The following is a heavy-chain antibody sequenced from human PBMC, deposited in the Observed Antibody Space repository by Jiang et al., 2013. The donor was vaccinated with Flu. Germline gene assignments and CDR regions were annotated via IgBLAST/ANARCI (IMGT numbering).Heavy chain of an antibody. D-gene: IGHD1-26*01. CDR1: GGSISSSSYY. CDR2: IYYSGST. CDR3: ARHGGVGASFGY. Sequence: LLKPSETLSLTCTVSGGSISSSSYYWGWIRQPPGKGLEWIGSIYYSGSTYYNPSLKSRVTISVDTSKNQFSLKLSSVTAADTAVYYCARHGGVGASFGYWGQGTPGHRLL. J-gene: IGHJ4*02. V-gene: IGHV4-39*01.